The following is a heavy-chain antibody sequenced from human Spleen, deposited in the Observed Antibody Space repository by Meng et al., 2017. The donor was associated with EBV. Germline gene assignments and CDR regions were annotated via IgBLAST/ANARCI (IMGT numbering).Heavy chain of an antibody. CDR1: GGALESNNW. CDR3: ARAPNDGYHPLGY. CDR2: IYPSGST. D-gene: IGHD5-24*01. Sequence: QLTLQYSGPGLVKSSGTLSLTCVVSGGALESNNWWTWVRQPPGKGLEWIGEIYPSGSTNYNPSLKSRVTISVDKSKNQFSLRLNSVTAADTAVYYCARAPNDGYHPLGYWGQGTLVTVSS. V-gene: IGHV4-4*02. J-gene: IGHJ4*02.